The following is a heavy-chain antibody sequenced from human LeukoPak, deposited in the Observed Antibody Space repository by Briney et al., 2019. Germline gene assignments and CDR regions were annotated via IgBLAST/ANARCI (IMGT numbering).Heavy chain of an antibody. CDR2: ISSSGSTI. CDR1: GFTFSSYE. Sequence: GGSLRLSCAASGFTFSSYEMNWVRQAPGKGLEWVSYISSSGSTIYYADSVKGRFTISRDNSKNTLYLQMNSLRAEDTAVYYCAGDYDSSGYDNYWGQGTLVTVSS. D-gene: IGHD3-22*01. V-gene: IGHV3-48*03. CDR3: AGDYDSSGYDNY. J-gene: IGHJ4*02.